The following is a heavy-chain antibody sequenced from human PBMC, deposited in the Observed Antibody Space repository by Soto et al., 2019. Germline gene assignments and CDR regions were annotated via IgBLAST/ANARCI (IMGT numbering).Heavy chain of an antibody. J-gene: IGHJ6*02. Sequence: AASVKVSCKSSGGIFTASAISWVRRAPGQGPEWMGGVIPMFGTANYPQRFQGRVTITADESTNTAYLQLSSLRSEDTAVYFCAVGFKLDYYTLDVWGQGTTVTVS. CDR3: AVGFKLDYYTLDV. D-gene: IGHD3-10*01. V-gene: IGHV1-69*13. CDR1: GGIFTASA. CDR2: VIPMFGTA.